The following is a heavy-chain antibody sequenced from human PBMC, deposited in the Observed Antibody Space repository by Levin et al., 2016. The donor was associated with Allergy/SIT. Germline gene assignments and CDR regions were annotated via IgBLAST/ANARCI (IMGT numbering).Heavy chain of an antibody. D-gene: IGHD3-22*01. Sequence: WIRQPPGKGLEWVGYISYRGGTNYNPSLKSRVTISLDSSKNQISLKLSSVTAADTAVFYCARVGDVSDYYYYFDYWGQGALVTVSS. CDR2: ISYRGGT. CDR3: ARVGDVSDYYYYFDY. V-gene: IGHV4-59*01. J-gene: IGHJ4*02.